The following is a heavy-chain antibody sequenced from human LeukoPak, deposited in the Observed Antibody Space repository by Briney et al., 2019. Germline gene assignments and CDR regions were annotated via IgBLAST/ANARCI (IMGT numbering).Heavy chain of an antibody. CDR1: GGSFSGNF. CDR3: ARGARAGYNLEPFDY. CDR2: VNHSGRT. V-gene: IGHV4-34*01. J-gene: IGHJ4*02. Sequence: SETLSLTCAVYGGSFSGNFWTWIRQPPGKGLEWIGEVNHSGRTNYNPSLKSQVTISVDTSKNQFSLKLSSVTAADTAVYYCARGARAGYNLEPFDYWGQGTLVTVSS. D-gene: IGHD5-24*01.